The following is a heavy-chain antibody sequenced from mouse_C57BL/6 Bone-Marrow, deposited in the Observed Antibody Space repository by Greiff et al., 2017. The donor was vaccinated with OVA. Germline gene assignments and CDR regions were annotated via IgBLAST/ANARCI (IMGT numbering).Heavy chain of an antibody. J-gene: IGHJ4*01. V-gene: IGHV1-82*01. CDR1: GYAFSSSW. D-gene: IGHD6-1*01. CDR3: ARSGSYGAMDY. Sequence: VQLQESGPELVKPGASVKISCKASGYAFSSSWMNWVKQRPGKGLEWIGRIYPGDGDTNYNGKFKGKATLTADKSSSTAYMQLSSLTSEDSAVYFCARSGSYGAMDYWGQGTSVTVSS. CDR2: IYPGDGDT.